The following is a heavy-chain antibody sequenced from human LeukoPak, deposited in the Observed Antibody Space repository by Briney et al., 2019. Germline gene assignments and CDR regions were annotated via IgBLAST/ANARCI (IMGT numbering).Heavy chain of an antibody. J-gene: IGHJ4*02. Sequence: GASVKVSCKASGYTFTSYDINWVRQATGQGLEWMGWMSPNSGNTGYAQKFQGRVTMTRNTSISTAYMELSSLRSEDTAVYYCARDIVGATPDDYWGQGTLVTVSS. V-gene: IGHV1-8*01. CDR2: MSPNSGNT. CDR1: GYTFTSYD. D-gene: IGHD1-26*01. CDR3: ARDIVGATPDDY.